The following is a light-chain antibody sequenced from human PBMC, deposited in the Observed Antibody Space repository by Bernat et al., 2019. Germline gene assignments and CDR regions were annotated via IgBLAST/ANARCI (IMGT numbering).Light chain of an antibody. CDR3: QAWDSSVGV. CDR1: KLGSKF. V-gene: IGLV3-1*01. CDR2: RDD. Sequence: SFELTRPPSVSVSPGQTASITCSGDKLGSKFTCWYQQKPGQSPVVVIYRDDKRPSGIPERFSGSHSGNTATLTISGAQAMDEANYYCQAWDSSVGVFGGGTKLTVL. J-gene: IGLJ2*01.